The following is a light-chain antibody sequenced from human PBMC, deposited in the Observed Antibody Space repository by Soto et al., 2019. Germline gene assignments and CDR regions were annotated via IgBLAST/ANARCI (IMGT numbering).Light chain of an antibody. J-gene: IGLJ3*02. CDR1: SSDVGRYNL. CDR3: CSYAGTSTYVL. V-gene: IGLV2-23*02. CDR2: EVS. Sequence: QSALTQPASVSGSPGQSITISCAGTSSDVGRYNLVSWYQHHPGTAPKLMIYEVSKRPSGVSDRFSGSKSGNTASLTISGLRAEDEADYYCCSYAGTSTYVLFGGGTKVTVL.